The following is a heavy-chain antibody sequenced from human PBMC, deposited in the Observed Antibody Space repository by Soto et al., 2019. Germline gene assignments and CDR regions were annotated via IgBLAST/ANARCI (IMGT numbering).Heavy chain of an antibody. J-gene: IGHJ4*02. CDR1: GGSISSGDYY. Sequence: QVQLQESGPGLVKPSQTLSLTCTVSGGSISSGDYYWSWIRQPPGKGLEWIGYIYYSGSTYYNPSLKSLVTISVDTSHNQFSLKLSSVTAADTSAYYSALYGGNSVYLDYWGQGTLVTVSS. V-gene: IGHV4-30-4*01. CDR3: ALYGGNSVYLDY. CDR2: IYYSGST. D-gene: IGHD4-17*01.